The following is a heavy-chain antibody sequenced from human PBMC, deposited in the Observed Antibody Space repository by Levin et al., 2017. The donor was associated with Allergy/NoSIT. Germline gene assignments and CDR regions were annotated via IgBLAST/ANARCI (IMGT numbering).Heavy chain of an antibody. CDR2: IDPDNGNT. CDR1: GYTFTDNH. D-gene: IGHD3-10*01. Sequence: ASVKVSCKASGYTFTDNHLHWVRQAPGQGLEWLGRIDPDNGNTEYAQNFQGRVTVTRDTSISTAYMELSSLTSDDTAVDYCVREIWFCAYWGQGTLVTVSS. J-gene: IGHJ4*02. CDR3: VREIWFCAY. V-gene: IGHV1-2*06.